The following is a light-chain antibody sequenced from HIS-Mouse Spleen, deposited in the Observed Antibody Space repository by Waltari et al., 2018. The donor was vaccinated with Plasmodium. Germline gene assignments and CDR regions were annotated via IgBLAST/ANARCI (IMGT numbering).Light chain of an antibody. V-gene: IGLV3-10*01. CDR2: EDS. Sequence: SYELTQPPSVSVSPGQTARLTCSGDALPKKYAYWNQQKSGQAPVLVSYEDSKRPSGIPERFSGSSSGTMATLTISGAQGEDEADDYCYSTDSSGNHRVFGGGTKLTVL. J-gene: IGLJ3*02. CDR1: ALPKKY. CDR3: YSTDSSGNHRV.